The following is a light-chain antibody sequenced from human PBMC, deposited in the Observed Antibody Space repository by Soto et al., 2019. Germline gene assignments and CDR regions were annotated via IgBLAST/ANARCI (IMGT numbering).Light chain of an antibody. CDR1: QTVSNF. CDR2: DAS. V-gene: IGKV3-11*01. J-gene: IGKJ4*01. CDR3: QQRYYWPLT. Sequence: EIVLTQSPATLSLSPGEGATLSCRASQTVSNFLAWYQQKPGQAPRLLIHDASNRATGIPARFSGSGSGTDVALTVCNREPEDLAVYYGQQRYYWPLTCGGGTKVEIK.